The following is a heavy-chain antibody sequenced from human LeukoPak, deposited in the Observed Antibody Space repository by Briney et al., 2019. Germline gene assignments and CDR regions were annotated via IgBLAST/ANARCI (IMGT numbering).Heavy chain of an antibody. CDR3: ARVPRDSAARFYGMDV. Sequence: GGSLRLSCAASGFTFSSYAMHWVRQAPGKGLEWVAVISYDGSNKYYADSVKGRFTISRDNSKNTLYLQMNSLRAEDTAVYYCARVPRDSAARFYGMDVWGQGTTVTVSS. CDR1: GFTFSSYA. J-gene: IGHJ6*02. D-gene: IGHD5-18*01. CDR2: ISYDGSNK. V-gene: IGHV3-30*04.